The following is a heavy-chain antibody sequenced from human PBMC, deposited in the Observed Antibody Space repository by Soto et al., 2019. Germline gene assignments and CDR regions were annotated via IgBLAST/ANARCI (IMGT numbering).Heavy chain of an antibody. CDR2: MHANTGLT. CDR1: GSTFSTLD. V-gene: IGHV1-8*01. Sequence: QVQLVQSGAEVKKPGASVKVSCKASGSTFSTLDLNWVRQAPGQGLDWMGWMHANTGLTGHAQKLQGILSMTRDTSISTAYMELSSLRADDTAVYYCARYIFGQGFISWGQGTLVTVSS. D-gene: IGHD3-10*01. CDR3: ARYIFGQGFIS. J-gene: IGHJ4*02.